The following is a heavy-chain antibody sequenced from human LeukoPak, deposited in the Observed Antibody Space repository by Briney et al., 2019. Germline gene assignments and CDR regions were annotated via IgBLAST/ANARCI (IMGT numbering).Heavy chain of an antibody. J-gene: IGHJ4*02. CDR1: GFTFSAFA. Sequence: PGXSLRLSCAASGFTFSAFAMHWVRQAPGKGREWEAFIQYDGSKKYYADSVKGRFSVSRDNSKNTVFLQMNSLSTQDAAVSSCSKRHAYSSPHVHYGGQGPLVTVSS. CDR3: SKRHAYSSPHVHY. V-gene: IGHV3-30*02. CDR2: IQYDGSKK. D-gene: IGHD5-18*01.